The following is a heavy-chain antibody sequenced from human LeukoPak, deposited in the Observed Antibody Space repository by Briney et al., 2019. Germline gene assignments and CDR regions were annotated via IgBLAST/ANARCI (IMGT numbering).Heavy chain of an antibody. Sequence: PGGSLRLSCAASGFTFNNFEMNWVRQAPGKGLEWIAYVSGSGSEIHYGDSVKGRFTISRDNAENSLYLQMSSLRAEDTALYYCARGKFASAWFDYWGLGTLVTVSS. J-gene: IGHJ4*02. CDR3: ARGKFASAWFDY. CDR2: VSGSGSEI. V-gene: IGHV3-48*03. D-gene: IGHD6-19*01. CDR1: GFTFNNFE.